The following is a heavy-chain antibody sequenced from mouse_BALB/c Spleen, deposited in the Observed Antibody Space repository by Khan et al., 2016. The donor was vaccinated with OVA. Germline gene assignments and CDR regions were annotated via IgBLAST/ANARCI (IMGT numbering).Heavy chain of an antibody. CDR3: AKTDRYDVYFDY. D-gene: IGHD2-14*01. Sequence: VQLQQSGPELVKPGASVKMSCEASGYTFTSYVIHWVKQKPGQGLEWIGYIYPFNDDTKYNEKFKGKATLTSDTSSSTAYMELRSLTSDDSAVYYCAKTDRYDVYFDYWGQGTTLTVSS. V-gene: IGHV1S136*01. CDR1: GYTFTSYV. CDR2: IYPFNDDT. J-gene: IGHJ2*01.